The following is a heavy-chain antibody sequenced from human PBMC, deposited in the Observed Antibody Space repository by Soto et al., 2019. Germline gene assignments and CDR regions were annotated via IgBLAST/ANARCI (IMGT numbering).Heavy chain of an antibody. CDR1: GGTFSSYT. V-gene: IGHV1-69*01. CDR2: ITPIFGSA. J-gene: IGHJ4*02. Sequence: QVQLVQSGAEVKKPGSSVKVSCKASGGTFSSYTISWARQAPGQGLEWMGGITPIFGSASYAQKFQGRVTVTGDETTGKGYMELRRLRSEGTAVYYCAREGGAPGAFDYWGQGTLVTVSS. CDR3: AREGGAPGAFDY. D-gene: IGHD3-16*01.